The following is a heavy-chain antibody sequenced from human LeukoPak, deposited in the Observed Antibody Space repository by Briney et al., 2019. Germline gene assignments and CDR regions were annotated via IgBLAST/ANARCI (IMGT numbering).Heavy chain of an antibody. CDR1: GGSISGYY. J-gene: IGHJ4*02. V-gene: IGHV4-59*01. Sequence: SETLSLTCAVSGGSISGYYWTWIRQSPGRGLEWIGYIYYNGHTYYNPSLKSRVTISVDTSKNQFSLKLTSVTAADTAVYYCARGWVQLDYWGQGTLVTVSS. CDR2: IYYNGHT. CDR3: ARGWVQLDY. D-gene: IGHD2-2*01.